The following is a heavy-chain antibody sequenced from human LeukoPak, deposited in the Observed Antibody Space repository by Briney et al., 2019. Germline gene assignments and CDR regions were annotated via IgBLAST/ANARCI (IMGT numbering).Heavy chain of an antibody. V-gene: IGHV1-8*01. CDR3: ARGAKYGSGTPYYFDY. D-gene: IGHD3-10*01. CDR1: GYTFTSYD. J-gene: IGHJ4*02. Sequence: ASVKVSCKASGYTFTSYDINWVRQATGQGLEWMGWMNPNSGNTGYAQKFQGRVTMTRNTSISTAYMELSSLRSEDTAVYYCARGAKYGSGTPYYFDYWGQGTLATVSS. CDR2: MNPNSGNT.